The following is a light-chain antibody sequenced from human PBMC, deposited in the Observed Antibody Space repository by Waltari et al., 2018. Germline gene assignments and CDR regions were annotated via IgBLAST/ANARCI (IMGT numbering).Light chain of an antibody. Sequence: EIVLTQSPGTLSLSPGERATLSCRASQSVRGSLAWYQQKAGQAPRLLIYGVSSRATGIPERFSGSVSGTDFSLTISRLEPEDFAVYYCQHYVRLPATF. CDR2: GVS. CDR1: QSVRGS. V-gene: IGKV3-20*01. J-gene: IGKJ1*01. CDR3: QHYVRLPAT.